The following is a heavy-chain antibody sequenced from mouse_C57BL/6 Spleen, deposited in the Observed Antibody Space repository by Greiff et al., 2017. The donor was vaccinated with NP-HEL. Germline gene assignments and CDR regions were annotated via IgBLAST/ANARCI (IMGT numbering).Heavy chain of an antibody. CDR1: GFTFSDYG. V-gene: IGHV5-17*01. CDR3: ARPNGYYPDYFDN. CDR2: ISRGSSTI. J-gene: IGHJ2*01. Sequence: EVKVVESGGGLVKPGGSLKLSCAASGFTFSDYGMPWVRQAPEKGLEWVAYISRGSSTIYYADTVKGRCTISRDNAKTTLFLQMTSLRSEDTAMYYCARPNGYYPDYFDNWGQGTTLTVSS. D-gene: IGHD2-3*01.